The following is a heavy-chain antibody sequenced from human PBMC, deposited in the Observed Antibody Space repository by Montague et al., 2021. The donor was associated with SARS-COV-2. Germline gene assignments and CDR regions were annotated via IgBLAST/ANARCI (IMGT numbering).Heavy chain of an antibody. J-gene: IGHJ6*02. Sequence: TLSLTCTVSGGSISSGSYYWSWIRQPAGKGLEWIGRIYTSGSTNYNPSLKSRVTISVDTSKNQFSLKLSSVTAADTAVYYCARHPPTCYTNCHHYYGMDAWGQGTSVTVSS. CDR3: ARHPPTCYTNCHHYYGMDA. D-gene: IGHD2-21*01. CDR2: IYTSGST. V-gene: IGHV4-61*02. CDR1: GGSISSGSYY.